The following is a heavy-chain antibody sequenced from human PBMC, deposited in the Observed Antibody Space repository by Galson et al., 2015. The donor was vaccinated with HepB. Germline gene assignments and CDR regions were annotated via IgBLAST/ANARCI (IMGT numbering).Heavy chain of an antibody. Sequence: SLRLSCAASGFTFSSYAMHWVRQAPGKGLEWVAVVSYDGINKYYADSVKDRFTISRDNSKNTLYLQMNSLRAEDTAVYYCAKELDYCSGGSCYSDWYFDLWGRGTLVTVSS. V-gene: IGHV3-30-3*01. CDR2: VSYDGINK. J-gene: IGHJ2*01. CDR3: AKELDYCSGGSCYSDWYFDL. CDR1: GFTFSSYA. D-gene: IGHD2-15*01.